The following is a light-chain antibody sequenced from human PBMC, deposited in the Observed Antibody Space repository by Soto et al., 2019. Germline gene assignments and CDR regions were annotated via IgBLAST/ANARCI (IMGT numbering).Light chain of an antibody. J-gene: IGKJ4*01. CDR3: QQRSNPLT. Sequence: EKVMTQSPATLSVSPGERATLYCRASQSVRSNLAWYQQKPGQPPRLLIYDASTRATRLPSRFSGSGSGTDFTLTISSLEPEDFAVYYCQQRSNPLTFGGGTKVDIK. CDR1: QSVRSN. CDR2: DAS. V-gene: IGKV3-11*01.